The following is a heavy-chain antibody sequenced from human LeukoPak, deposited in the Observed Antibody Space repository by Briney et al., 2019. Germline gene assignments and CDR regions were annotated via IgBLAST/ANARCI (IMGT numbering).Heavy chain of an antibody. Sequence: SETLSLTCTVSGGSISSYYWSWIRQPPGKGLEWIGYIYYSGSTNYNPSLKSRVTISVDTSKNQFSLKLSSVTAADTAVYYCAKLGHCSSTSCYNEGGWFDPWGQGTLVTVSS. CDR1: GGSISSYY. CDR3: AKLGHCSSTSCYNEGGWFDP. J-gene: IGHJ5*02. D-gene: IGHD2-2*02. V-gene: IGHV4-59*01. CDR2: IYYSGST.